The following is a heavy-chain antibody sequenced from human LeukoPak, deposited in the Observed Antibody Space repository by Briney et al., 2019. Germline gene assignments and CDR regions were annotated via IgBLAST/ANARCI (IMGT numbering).Heavy chain of an antibody. J-gene: IGHJ4*02. CDR3: ARSPGPDLNYYDTSGSYYFDY. CDR1: GGSISSGSYY. V-gene: IGHV4-61*02. CDR2: LYTSGST. Sequence: NPSETLSLTCTVSGGSISSGSYYSSWIRQPAGKGLEWIGRLYTSGSTNYSPSLKSRVTISVDASKNQFSLRLTSVTAADTAVYYCARSPGPDLNYYDTSGSYYFDYWGQGTLVTVSS. D-gene: IGHD3-22*01.